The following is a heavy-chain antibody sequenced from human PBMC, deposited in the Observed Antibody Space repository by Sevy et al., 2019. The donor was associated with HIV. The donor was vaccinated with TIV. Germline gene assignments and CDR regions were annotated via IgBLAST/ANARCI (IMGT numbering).Heavy chain of an antibody. J-gene: IGHJ4*02. CDR2: INQDGSEK. D-gene: IGHD3-10*01. CDR3: ASAPYGSGSFYYFDY. CDR1: GFTFSNYW. Sequence: GGSLRLSCAASGFTFSNYWMSWVRQAPGKGPEWVAHINQDGSEKYYVDPVKGRFTVSRDNAKNSLYLQMNSLRDEDTAVYYCASAPYGSGSFYYFDYWGQGARVTVSS. V-gene: IGHV3-7*01.